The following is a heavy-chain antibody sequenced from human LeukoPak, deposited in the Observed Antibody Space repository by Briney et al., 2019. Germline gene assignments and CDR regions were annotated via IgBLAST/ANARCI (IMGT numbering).Heavy chain of an antibody. V-gene: IGHV4-59*01. Sequence: SETLSLTCTVSGGSISSYYWSWIRQPPGKGLEWIGYIYYSGSTNYNPSLKSRVTISVDTSKNQFSLKLSSVTAADTAVYYCARGVRSTIFYFDYWGQGTLVTVSS. D-gene: IGHD5/OR15-5a*01. J-gene: IGHJ4*02. CDR1: GGSISSYY. CDR3: ARGVRSTIFYFDY. CDR2: IYYSGST.